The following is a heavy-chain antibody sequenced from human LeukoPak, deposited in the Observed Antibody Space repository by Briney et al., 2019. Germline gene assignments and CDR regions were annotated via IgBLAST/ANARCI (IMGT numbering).Heavy chain of an antibody. V-gene: IGHV3-48*03. CDR3: ASMWEGGY. J-gene: IGHJ4*02. CDR2: ISSGGTTI. D-gene: IGHD1-26*01. Sequence: GGSLRLSCTASGFTFSSYEMNWVRQAPGKGLEWLSYISSGGTTIYYADSVKGRFTISRDNAQSSLFLQMNSLRDEDAAVYFCASMWEGGYWGQGTLVTVSS. CDR1: GFTFSSYE.